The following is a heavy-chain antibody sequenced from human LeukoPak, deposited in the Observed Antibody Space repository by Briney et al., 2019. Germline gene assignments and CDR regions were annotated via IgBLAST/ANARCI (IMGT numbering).Heavy chain of an antibody. CDR1: GGSISSGDYY. D-gene: IGHD3-10*01. Sequence: PSETLSLTCTVSGGSISSGDYYWSWIRQPPGKGLEWIGYIYHTGSTYYNPSLKGRVTISVDRSKNQFSLNLNFVTAADTALYYCARGDGSGSGRWFDPWGQGTLITVSS. J-gene: IGHJ5*02. CDR2: IYHTGST. CDR3: ARGDGSGSGRWFDP. V-gene: IGHV4-30-2*01.